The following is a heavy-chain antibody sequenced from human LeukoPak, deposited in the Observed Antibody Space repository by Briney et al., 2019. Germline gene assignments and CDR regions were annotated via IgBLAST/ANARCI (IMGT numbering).Heavy chain of an antibody. CDR3: ARGGPYCGGDCYRYYYYYYMDV. CDR1: GGSFSGYY. D-gene: IGHD2-21*02. CDR2: INHSGST. J-gene: IGHJ6*03. Sequence: SETLSLTCAVYGGSFSGYYWSWIRQPPGKGLEWIGEINHSGSTNYNPSLKSRVTISVDTSKNQFSLKLSSVTAADTAVYYCARGGPYCGGDCYRYYYYYYMDVWGKGTTVTVSS. V-gene: IGHV4-34*01.